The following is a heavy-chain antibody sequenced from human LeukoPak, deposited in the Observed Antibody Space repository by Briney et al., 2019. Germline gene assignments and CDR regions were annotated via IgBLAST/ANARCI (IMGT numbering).Heavy chain of an antibody. CDR2: ISWNSGSI. Sequence: GGSLRLSCAASGFTFDDYAMHWVRQAPGKGLEGVSGISWNSGSIGYADSVKGRFTISRDNAKNSLYLQMNSLRAEDTALYYCAKDRGFTMVRGVTLDYWGQGTLVTVSS. CDR3: AKDRGFTMVRGVTLDY. J-gene: IGHJ4*02. V-gene: IGHV3-9*01. CDR1: GFTFDDYA. D-gene: IGHD3-10*01.